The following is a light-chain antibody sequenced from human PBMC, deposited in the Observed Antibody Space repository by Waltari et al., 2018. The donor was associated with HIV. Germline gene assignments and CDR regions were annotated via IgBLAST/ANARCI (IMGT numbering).Light chain of an antibody. CDR2: WAS. Sequence: DIVVTQSPDSLPVSLGERATINCRASQSVVSSRDNNKYLAWYQQKPGQPPKLLIYWASFRESGVPDRFSGSGSGTDFTLTISSLQAEDVAVYYCQQFYNTPITFGQGTRLEIK. J-gene: IGKJ5*01. V-gene: IGKV4-1*01. CDR3: QQFYNTPIT. CDR1: QSVVSSRDNNKY.